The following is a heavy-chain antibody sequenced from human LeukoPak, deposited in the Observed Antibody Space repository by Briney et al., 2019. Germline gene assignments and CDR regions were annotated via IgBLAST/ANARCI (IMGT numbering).Heavy chain of an antibody. Sequence: SETLSLTCTVSGGSISSSSYYWGWIRQPPGKGLEWIGNIYYSGSTYYNPSLKSRATISVDTSKNQFSLKLSSVTAADTAMYCCARGTMQWLIRFFDYWGQGTLVTVSS. CDR3: ARGTMQWLIRFFDY. CDR1: GGSISSSSYY. V-gene: IGHV4-39*07. CDR2: IYYSGST. D-gene: IGHD6-19*01. J-gene: IGHJ4*02.